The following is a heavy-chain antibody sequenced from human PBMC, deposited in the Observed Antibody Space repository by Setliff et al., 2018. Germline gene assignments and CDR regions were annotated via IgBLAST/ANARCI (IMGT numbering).Heavy chain of an antibody. CDR1: GYSFSESI. CDR3: VRVRRGGYHSIYWSFDL. CDR2: ISAYNGKT. D-gene: IGHD1-26*01. V-gene: IGHV1-18*01. Sequence: ASVKVSCKASGYSFSESIVSWVRQAPGQGLEWVGWISAYNGKTYSAQKFQDRVTLTTHTSTNMGYLELRDLRSDDTAVYYCVRVRRGGYHSIYWSFDLWGRGTLVTVSS. J-gene: IGHJ2*01.